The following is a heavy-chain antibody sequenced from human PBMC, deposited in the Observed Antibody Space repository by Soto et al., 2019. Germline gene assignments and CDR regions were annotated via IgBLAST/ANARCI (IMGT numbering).Heavy chain of an antibody. D-gene: IGHD5-18*01. CDR1: GYTFTSYA. V-gene: IGHV1-3*01. CDR3: ARGGRFIQLWLMDDYYYGMDV. CDR2: INAGNGNT. J-gene: IGHJ6*02. Sequence: ASVKVSCKASGYTFTSYAMHWVRQAPGQRLEWMGWINAGNGNTKYSQQFQGRVTITRDTSASTAYMELSSLRSEDTAVYYCARGGRFIQLWLMDDYYYGMDVWGQGTTVTVSS.